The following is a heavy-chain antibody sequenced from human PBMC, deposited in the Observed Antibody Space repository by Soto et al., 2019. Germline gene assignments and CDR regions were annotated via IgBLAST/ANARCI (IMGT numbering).Heavy chain of an antibody. V-gene: IGHV4-30-4*01. CDR1: GGSISSGDYY. CDR2: IYYSGST. CDR3: ARDPFYGYYYGMDV. Sequence: SETLSLTCTVSGGSISSGDYYWSWIRQPPGKGLEWIGYIYYSGSTYYNPSLKSRVTISVDTSKNQFSLKLISVTAADTAVYYCARDPFYGYYYGMDVWGQGTTVTVS. D-gene: IGHD4-17*01. J-gene: IGHJ6*02.